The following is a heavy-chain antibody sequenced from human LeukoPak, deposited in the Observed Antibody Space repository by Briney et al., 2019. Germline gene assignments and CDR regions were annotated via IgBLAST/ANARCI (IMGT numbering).Heavy chain of an antibody. D-gene: IGHD1-26*01. CDR3: ARLELGASYYFDF. Sequence: SETLSLTCTVSGGSISSSSYYWGWIRQPPGKGLGWIGSIYYSGSTFYNPSLKSRVTISVDTSKNQFSLKLTSVTAADTAVYYCARLELGASYYFDFWGQGTLVTVSS. J-gene: IGHJ4*02. CDR2: IYYSGST. V-gene: IGHV4-39*01. CDR1: GGSISSSSYY.